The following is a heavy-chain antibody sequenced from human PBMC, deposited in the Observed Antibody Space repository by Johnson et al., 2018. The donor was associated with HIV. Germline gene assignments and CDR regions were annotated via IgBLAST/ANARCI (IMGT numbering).Heavy chain of an antibody. J-gene: IGHJ3*02. CDR1: GFTFSSYA. V-gene: IGHV3-30*04. CDR2: ISYDGSNK. CDR3: ARGDGYRRAFDI. D-gene: IGHD1-1*01. Sequence: QVQLVESGGGVVQPGRSLRLSCAASGFTFSSYAMHWVRQAPGKGLEWVVVISYDGSNKYYADSVKGRFTISRDNSKNSLYLQMNSLRAEDTAVYYCARGDGYRRAFDIWGQGTMVTVSS.